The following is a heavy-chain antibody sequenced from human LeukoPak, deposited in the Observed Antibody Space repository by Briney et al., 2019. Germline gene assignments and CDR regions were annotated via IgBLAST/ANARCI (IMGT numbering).Heavy chain of an antibody. J-gene: IGHJ6*03. D-gene: IGHD1-26*01. CDR3: ARGRRGVGATRPTNYYYYMDV. CDR2: IIPILGLT. Sequence: ASVKVSCKASGDTFSSYSVSGVRQVPGQGLQWMGRIIPILGLTKYAQNFQGRVTLTADKSTSTAYMELSSLGSEDTAVYYCARGRRGVGATRPTNYYYYMDVWGKGTTVTVSS. CDR1: GDTFSSYS. V-gene: IGHV1-69*04.